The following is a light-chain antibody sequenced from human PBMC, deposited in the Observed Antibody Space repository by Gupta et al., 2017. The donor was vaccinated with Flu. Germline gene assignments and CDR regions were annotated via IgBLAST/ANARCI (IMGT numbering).Light chain of an antibody. V-gene: IGLV4-69*01. CDR3: QTWGTGFQV. CDR1: SGHSSYA. CDR2: VNSDGSH. Sequence: VKLTCTLSSGHSSYAIAWHQQQPEKGPRYLMKVNSDGSHNKGDGIPDRFSGSSSGAERYLTISSLQSEDEADYYCQTWGTGFQVFGGGTKLTVL. J-gene: IGLJ3*02.